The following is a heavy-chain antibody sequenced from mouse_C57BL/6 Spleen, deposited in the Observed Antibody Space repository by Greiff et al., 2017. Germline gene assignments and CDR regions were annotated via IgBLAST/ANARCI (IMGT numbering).Heavy chain of an antibody. J-gene: IGHJ4*01. CDR1: GFTFSSYA. Sequence: EVMLVESGGGLVKPGGSLKLSCAASGFTFSSYAMSWVRQTPEKRLEWVATISGGGSYTYYPDNVKGRFTISRDNAKNNLYLQMSPLKSEDTAMYYCARAYYSNPHAMDYWGQGTSLTVSS. V-gene: IGHV5-4*03. CDR3: ARAYYSNPHAMDY. D-gene: IGHD2-5*01. CDR2: ISGGGSYT.